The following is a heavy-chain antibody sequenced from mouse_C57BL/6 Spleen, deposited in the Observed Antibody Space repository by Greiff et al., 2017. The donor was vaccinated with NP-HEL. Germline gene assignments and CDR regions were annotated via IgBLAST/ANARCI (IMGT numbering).Heavy chain of an antibody. D-gene: IGHD1-1*01. J-gene: IGHJ1*03. CDR2: IDPSDSYT. CDR1: GYTFTSYW. Sequence: VQLQQPGAELVRPGTSVKLSCKASGYTFTSYWMHWVKQRPGQGLEWIGVIDPSDSYTNYNQKFKGKATLTVDTSSSTAYMQLSSLTSEDSAVYYCARITTVVAPYFDVWGTGTTVTVSS. V-gene: IGHV1-59*01. CDR3: ARITTVVAPYFDV.